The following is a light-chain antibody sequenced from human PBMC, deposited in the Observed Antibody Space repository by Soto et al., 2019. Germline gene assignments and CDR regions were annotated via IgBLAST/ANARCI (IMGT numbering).Light chain of an antibody. CDR3: QSYDSSLSAVV. J-gene: IGLJ2*01. V-gene: IGLV1-40*01. CDR1: SSNIGAGYD. CDR2: GNS. Sequence: QSVLTQPPSVSGAPGQRVTISCTGSSSNIGAGYDVHWYQQLPGTAPKLLISGNSNRPSGVPDRFSGSKSGTSASLAITGLKAEDEADYYCQSYDSSLSAVVFGGGTKLTVL.